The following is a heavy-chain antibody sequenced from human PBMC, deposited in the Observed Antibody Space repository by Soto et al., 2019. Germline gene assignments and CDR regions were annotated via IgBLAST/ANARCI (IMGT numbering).Heavy chain of an antibody. CDR1: GYTFTSYG. D-gene: IGHD3-22*01. J-gene: IGHJ5*02. CDR3: ARTGNYYDSSAMNWFDP. CDR2: ISAYNGNT. Sequence: ASVKVSCKASGYTFTSYGISWVRQAPGQGLEWMGWISAYNGNTNYAQKLQGRVTMTTDTSTSTAYMELRSLRSDDTAVYYCARTGNYYDSSAMNWFDPWGQGTMVTVSS. V-gene: IGHV1-18*04.